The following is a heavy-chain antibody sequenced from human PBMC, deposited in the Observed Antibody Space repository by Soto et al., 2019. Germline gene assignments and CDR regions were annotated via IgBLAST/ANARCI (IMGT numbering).Heavy chain of an antibody. Sequence: GGSLRLPCAASGFTFSNAWMNWVRQAPGKGLEWVGRIKSKTDGGTTDYAAPVKGRFTISRDDSKNTLYLQMNSLKTEDTAVYYCTTDLYAWFGHPYWGQGTLVTFSS. V-gene: IGHV3-15*07. CDR1: GFTFSNAW. CDR3: TTDLYAWFGHPY. J-gene: IGHJ4*02. CDR2: IKSKTDGGTT. D-gene: IGHD3-10*01.